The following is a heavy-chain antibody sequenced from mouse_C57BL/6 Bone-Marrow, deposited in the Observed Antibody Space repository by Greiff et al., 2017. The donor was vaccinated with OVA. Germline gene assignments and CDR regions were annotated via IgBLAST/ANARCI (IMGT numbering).Heavy chain of an antibody. V-gene: IGHV1-74*01. Sequence: QVQLQQPGAELVKPGASVKVSCKASGYTFTSYWMHWVKQRPGQGLEWIGRIHPSDSDTNYNQKFKGKATLTVDKSSSTAYMQLSSLTSEDTAVYYCAIGVIYYYGGSYHFWYAMDYWGQGTSVTVSS. J-gene: IGHJ4*01. CDR2: IHPSDSDT. D-gene: IGHD1-1*01. CDR3: AIGVIYYYGGSYHFWYAMDY. CDR1: GYTFTSYW.